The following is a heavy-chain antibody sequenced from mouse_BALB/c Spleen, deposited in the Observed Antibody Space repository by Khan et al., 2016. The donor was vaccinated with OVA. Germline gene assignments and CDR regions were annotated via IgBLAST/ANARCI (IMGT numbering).Heavy chain of an antibody. D-gene: IGHD4-1*01. V-gene: IGHV1S136*01. CDR2: INPDIADI. CDR3: AREASSWDFSFPY. J-gene: IGHJ3*01. CDR1: GYTFTNYV. Sequence: VQLQQSGPELVEPGASVKMSCKASGYTFTNYVIHWVKQKPGQGLEWIGIINPDIADIRYNEKFKGKATLTSDISSTTAYMALSSLTSEDSAVDVYAREASSWDFSFPYWGQGTPVTVSA.